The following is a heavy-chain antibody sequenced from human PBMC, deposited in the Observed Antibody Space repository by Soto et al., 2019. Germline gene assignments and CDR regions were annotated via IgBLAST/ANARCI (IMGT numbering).Heavy chain of an antibody. CDR3: ARRITMVRGVINYYFDY. CDR2: INHSGST. Sequence: PSETLSLTCAAYGGSFSGYYWSWIRQPPGKGLEWIGEINHSGSTNYNPSLKSRVTISVDTSKNQFSLKLSSVTAADTAVYYCARRITMVRGVINYYFDYWGQGTLVTVSS. J-gene: IGHJ4*02. V-gene: IGHV4-34*01. CDR1: GGSFSGYY. D-gene: IGHD3-10*01.